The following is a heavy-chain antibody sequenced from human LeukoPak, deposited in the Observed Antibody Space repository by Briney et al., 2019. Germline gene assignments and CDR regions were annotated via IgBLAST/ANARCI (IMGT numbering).Heavy chain of an antibody. CDR2: ISYDGSNK. V-gene: IGHV3-30*03. CDR3: ARRGFDP. Sequence: GGSLRLSCAASGFTFSSYGMHWVRQAPGKGLEWVAVISYDGSNKYYADSVKGRFTISRDNSKNTLYLQMNSLRAEDTAVYYCARRGFDPWGQGTLVTVSS. J-gene: IGHJ5*02. CDR1: GFTFSSYG.